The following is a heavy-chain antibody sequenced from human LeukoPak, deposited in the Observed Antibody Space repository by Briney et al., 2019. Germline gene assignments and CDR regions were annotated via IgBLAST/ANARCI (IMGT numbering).Heavy chain of an antibody. J-gene: IGHJ4*02. CDR3: ARGDPRDDFWSGRPLTHFDY. CDR1: GFTFSSYA. CDR2: ISYDGSNK. Sequence: PGGSLRLSCAASGFTFSSYAMHWVRQAPGKGLEWVAVISYDGSNKYYADSVKGRFTISRDNSKNTLYLQMNSLRAEDTAVYYCARGDPRDDFWSGRPLTHFDYWGQGTLVTVSS. D-gene: IGHD3-3*01. V-gene: IGHV3-30-3*01.